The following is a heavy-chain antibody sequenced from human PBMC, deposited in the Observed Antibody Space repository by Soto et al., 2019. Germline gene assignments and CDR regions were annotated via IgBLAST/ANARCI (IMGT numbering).Heavy chain of an antibody. CDR2: ISGSGGST. CDR3: ARRGSGSYSDY. D-gene: IGHD1-26*01. V-gene: IGHV3-23*01. Sequence: EVQLLESGGGLVQPGGSLRLSCAASGFTFSSYAMRWVRQAPGKGLEWVSAISGSGGSTYYADSVKGRFTVSRDTSKNTLYLQMTSLRAEDTAVYYCARRGSGSYSDYWGQGTLVTVSS. J-gene: IGHJ4*02. CDR1: GFTFSSYA.